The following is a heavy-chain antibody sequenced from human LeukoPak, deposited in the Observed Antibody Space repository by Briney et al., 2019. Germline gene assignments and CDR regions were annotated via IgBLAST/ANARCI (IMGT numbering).Heavy chain of an antibody. D-gene: IGHD3-10*01. CDR2: INTNTGNP. Sequence: GASVKVSCKASGYIFSNYAVNWVRRAPGQGLEWMGWINTNTGNPTYAQGFTGRFVVSVDTSVNTAFLDITSLKSEDTAVYYCARGNRPQRFYGSGSFDPWGQGTLVSVSS. CDR1: GYIFSNYA. V-gene: IGHV7-4-1*02. J-gene: IGHJ5*02. CDR3: ARGNRPQRFYGSGSFDP.